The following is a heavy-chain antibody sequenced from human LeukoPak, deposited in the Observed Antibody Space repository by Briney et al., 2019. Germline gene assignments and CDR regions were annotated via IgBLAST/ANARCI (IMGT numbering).Heavy chain of an antibody. Sequence: GGSLRLSCAASGFTLSDYYLTWIRQAPGKGLEWVSYITSRGSTIYHADSVKGRFTISRDDAKNSLYLQMNSLRAEDTAVYYCARWLRGIADEDGVDVWGQGTTVTVSS. J-gene: IGHJ6*02. CDR3: ARWLRGIADEDGVDV. D-gene: IGHD6-13*01. CDR2: ITSRGSTI. CDR1: GFTLSDYY. V-gene: IGHV3-11*01.